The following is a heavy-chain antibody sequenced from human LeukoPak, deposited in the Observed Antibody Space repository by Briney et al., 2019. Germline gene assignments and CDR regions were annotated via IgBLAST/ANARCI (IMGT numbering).Heavy chain of an antibody. J-gene: IGHJ5*02. CDR2: FDPEDGET. D-gene: IGHD2-15*01. Sequence: ASVKVSFTVSGYTLTELSMHWVRQAPGKGVEGMGGFDPEDGETIYAQKFQGRVTMPEDTSTDTAYMELSSLRSEDTAVYYCAASLGYCSGGSCYRDWFDPWGQGTLVTVSS. V-gene: IGHV1-24*01. CDR3: AASLGYCSGGSCYRDWFDP. CDR1: GYTLTELS.